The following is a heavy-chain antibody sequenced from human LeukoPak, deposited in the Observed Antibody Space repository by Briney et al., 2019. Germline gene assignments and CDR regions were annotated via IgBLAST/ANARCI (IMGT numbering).Heavy chain of an antibody. CDR2: IDPSDSET. CDR1: GYSFTSYW. CDR3: ARQTAMGRSGDY. J-gene: IGHJ4*02. Sequence: GESLKISCKASGYSFTSYWIGWVRQMLGKGREWMGIIDPSDSETRYTPSFQGQVTISVDKSLTTAYLQWNTLKAADTAMYYCARQTAMGRSGDYWGQGTLVTVSS. V-gene: IGHV5-51*01. D-gene: IGHD5-18*01.